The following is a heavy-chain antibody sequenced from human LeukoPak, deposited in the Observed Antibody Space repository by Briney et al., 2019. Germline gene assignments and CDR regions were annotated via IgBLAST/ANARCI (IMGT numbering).Heavy chain of an antibody. CDR2: VNPKTGDT. CDR3: ARYKYHFDC. CDR1: GYTFTGHF. J-gene: IGHJ4*02. V-gene: IGHV1-2*06. D-gene: IGHD2-2*01. Sequence: ASVKVSCKASGYTFTGHFIHWVGQAPGQGLEWMGRVNPKTGDTTYAQKFQDRVTMTRHTSISTAYLDLSALRSDDTAVYYCARYKYHFDCWGQGSLVAVSS.